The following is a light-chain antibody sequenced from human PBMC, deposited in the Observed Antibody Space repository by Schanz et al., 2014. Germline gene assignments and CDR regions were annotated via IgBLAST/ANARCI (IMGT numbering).Light chain of an antibody. V-gene: IGKV3D-20*02. CDR1: QNVNKYH. CDR2: DAS. CDR3: QQRSNSFT. J-gene: IGKJ3*01. Sequence: EIVLTQSPGTLSLSPGERATLSCRASQNVNKYHLAWYQQKPGQAPRLLIYDASTRATGIPARFSGSGSGTEFTLTISRLEPDDFAVYYCQQRSNSFTFGPGTKLD.